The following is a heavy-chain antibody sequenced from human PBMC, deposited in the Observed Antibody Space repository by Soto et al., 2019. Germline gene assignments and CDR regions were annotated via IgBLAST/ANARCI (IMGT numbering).Heavy chain of an antibody. CDR1: GFTFSNAW. Sequence: GGSLRLSCAASGFTFSNAWMNWVRQAPGKGLEWVGRIKSKTDGGTTDYAAPVKGRFTISRDDSKNTLYLQMNSLKTEDTAVYYCTHRTMREGYYDSSGYYYEGPVDYWGQGTLVTVSS. D-gene: IGHD3-22*01. J-gene: IGHJ4*02. CDR2: IKSKTDGGTT. CDR3: THRTMREGYYDSSGYYYEGPVDY. V-gene: IGHV3-15*07.